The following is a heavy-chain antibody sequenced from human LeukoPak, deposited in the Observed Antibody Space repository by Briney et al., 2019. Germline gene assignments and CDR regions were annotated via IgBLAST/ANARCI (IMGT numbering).Heavy chain of an antibody. CDR3: ARGGVFDY. CDR1: GGSFSGYY. CDR2: INHSRSS. Sequence: SETLSLTCAVCGGSFSGYYWRWLRQPPGKGLEWIGEINHSRSSINNPTLKSQVTISVDTSKIQFSLKLTSVTAADTDVYYCARGGVFDYWGQGTLVTVSS. V-gene: IGHV4-34*01. J-gene: IGHJ4*02.